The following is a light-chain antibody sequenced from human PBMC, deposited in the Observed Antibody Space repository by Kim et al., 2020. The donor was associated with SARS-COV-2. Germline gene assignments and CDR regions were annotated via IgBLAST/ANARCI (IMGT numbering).Light chain of an antibody. CDR1: QSLLYSSNNKNY. CDR3: QQYYTIPWT. CDR2: WAS. Sequence: DIVMTQSPDSLAVSLGERATINCKSSQSLLYSSNNKNYLTWYQQRPGQSPKLLIYWASTRESGVPDRFSGSGSGTDFTLTISSLQAEDVAVYYCQQYYTIPWTFGQGTKVDIK. V-gene: IGKV4-1*01. J-gene: IGKJ1*01.